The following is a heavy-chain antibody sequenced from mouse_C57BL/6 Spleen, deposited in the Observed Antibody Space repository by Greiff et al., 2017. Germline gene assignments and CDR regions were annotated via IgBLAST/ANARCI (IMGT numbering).Heavy chain of an antibody. CDR1: GFSFTSYG. V-gene: IGHV2-3*01. CDR2: IRGDGST. D-gene: IGHD2-2*01. Sequence: VMLVESGPGLVAPSQCLSISCTASGFSFTSYGVSWVRQPPGKGLEWLGVIRGDGSTNYHSDLISSLSISKDNSKSQVFLKLNRMQTYDTATYYCAKYGFYYAMDDWGQGTSVTVSS. CDR3: AKYGFYYAMDD. J-gene: IGHJ4*01.